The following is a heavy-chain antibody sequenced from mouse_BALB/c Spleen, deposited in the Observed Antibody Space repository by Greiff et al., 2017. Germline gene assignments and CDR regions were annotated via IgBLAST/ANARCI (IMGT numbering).Heavy chain of an antibody. Sequence: EVKLMESGGGLVQPGGSLKLSCAASGFTFSSYTMSWVRQTPEKRLEWVAYISNGGGSTYYPDTVKGRFTISRDNAKNTLYLQMSSLKSEDTAMYYCARGDGYYVRAFDYWGQGTTLTVSS. CDR2: ISNGGGST. D-gene: IGHD2-3*01. CDR3: ARGDGYYVRAFDY. V-gene: IGHV5-12-2*01. CDR1: GFTFSSYT. J-gene: IGHJ2*01.